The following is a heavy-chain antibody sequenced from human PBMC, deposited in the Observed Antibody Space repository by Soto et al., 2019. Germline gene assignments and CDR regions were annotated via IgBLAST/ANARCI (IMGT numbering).Heavy chain of an antibody. CDR3: ASRGYYYYYGMDV. J-gene: IGHJ6*02. CDR1: GYSISSGYY. CDR2: IYHSGST. V-gene: IGHV4-38-2*01. Sequence: PSETLSLTCAVSGYSISSGYYWGWIRQPSGKGLEWIGSIYHSGSTYYNPSLKSRVTISVDTSKNQFSLKLSSVTAADTAVYYCASRGYYYYYGMDVWGQGATVTVSS.